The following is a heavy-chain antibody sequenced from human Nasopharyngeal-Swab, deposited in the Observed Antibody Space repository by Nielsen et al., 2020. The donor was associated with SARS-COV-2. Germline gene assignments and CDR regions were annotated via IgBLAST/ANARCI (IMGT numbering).Heavy chain of an antibody. D-gene: IGHD6-13*01. J-gene: IGHJ4*02. CDR1: GGSISSSTYY. V-gene: IGHV4-39*01. CDR2: IYYGGST. CDR3: ATLSSSWYEYYFDY. Sequence: SETLSLTCTVSGGSISSSTYYRAWIRQPPGKGLEWIGSIYYGGSTYYNPSLKSRVIISVDTSKNQFSLKLSSVTAADTAVYYCATLSSSWYEYYFDYWGQGTLVTVSS.